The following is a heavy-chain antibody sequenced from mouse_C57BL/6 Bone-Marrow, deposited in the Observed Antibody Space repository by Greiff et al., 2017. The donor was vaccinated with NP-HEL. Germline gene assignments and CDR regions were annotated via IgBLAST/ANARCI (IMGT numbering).Heavy chain of an antibody. Sequence: QVQLQQPGAELVKPGASVKLSCKASGYTFTRSWMPWVTQRPGRGLEWIGRIAPNSGGTKYNEKFKSKATMTVDKPSSTAYMQLSSLTSEDSAVYYCARNWLYAMDYWGQGTSVTVSS. CDR3: ARNWLYAMDY. CDR2: IAPNSGGT. V-gene: IGHV1-72*01. J-gene: IGHJ4*01. CDR1: GYTFTRSW. D-gene: IGHD4-1*01.